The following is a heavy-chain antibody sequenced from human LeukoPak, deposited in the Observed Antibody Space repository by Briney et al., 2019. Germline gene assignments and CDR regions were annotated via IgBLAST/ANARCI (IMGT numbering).Heavy chain of an antibody. CDR3: VIWGDYDVLTGYYVPDY. D-gene: IGHD3-9*01. CDR1: GFTFSSYE. CDR2: ISSSGGTI. V-gene: IGHV3-48*03. J-gene: IGHJ4*02. Sequence: HPGGSLRLSCAASGFTFSSYEMNWVRQAPGKGLEWVSFISSSGGTIYYADSVKGRFTISRDNSKNTVFLQMNSLRHEDTAIYYCVIWGDYDVLTGYYVPDYWGQGTLVTVSS.